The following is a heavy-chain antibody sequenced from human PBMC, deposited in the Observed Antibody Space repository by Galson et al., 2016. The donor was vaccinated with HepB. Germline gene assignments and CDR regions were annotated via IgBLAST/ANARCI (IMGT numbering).Heavy chain of an antibody. CDR3: VVDQGLGQSMVRGAPPA. J-gene: IGHJ4*02. Sequence: SLRLSCAASGLTLGSYGMSWVRQAPGKGLEWVSSISGRGGITYDADSVKGRFTISRDNSKNTLFLQMNSLRAEDTAVYYCVVDQGLGQSMVRGAPPAWGQGSLVTVSP. V-gene: IGHV3-23*01. CDR1: GLTLGSYG. D-gene: IGHD3-10*01. CDR2: ISGRGGIT.